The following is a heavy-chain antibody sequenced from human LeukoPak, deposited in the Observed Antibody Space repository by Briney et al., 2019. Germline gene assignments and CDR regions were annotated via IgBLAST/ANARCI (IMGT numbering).Heavy chain of an antibody. D-gene: IGHD3-22*01. Sequence: GGSLRLSCAASGFTFSSYAMHWVRQAPGKGLEWVAVISYDGSNKYYADSVKGRFTIFRDNSKNTLYLQMNSLRAEDTAVYYCASPPHYYDSSGPFDYWGQGTLVTVSS. V-gene: IGHV3-30-3*01. CDR3: ASPPHYYDSSGPFDY. CDR2: ISYDGSNK. CDR1: GFTFSSYA. J-gene: IGHJ4*02.